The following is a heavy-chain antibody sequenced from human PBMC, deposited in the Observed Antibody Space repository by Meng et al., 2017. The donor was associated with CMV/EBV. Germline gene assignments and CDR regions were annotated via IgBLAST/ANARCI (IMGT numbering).Heavy chain of an antibody. CDR3: ARGMTTDYYYGMDV. CDR2: INPNSGGT. Sequence: ASVKVSCKASGYTFTGYYMHWVRQAPGQGLEWMGWINPNSGGTNYAQKFQGRVTMTRDTSISTAYMELSRLRSDDTAVYYCARGMTTDYYYGMDVWGQGTTVTVSS. CDR1: GYTFTGYY. J-gene: IGHJ6*02. V-gene: IGHV1-2*02. D-gene: IGHD4-11*01.